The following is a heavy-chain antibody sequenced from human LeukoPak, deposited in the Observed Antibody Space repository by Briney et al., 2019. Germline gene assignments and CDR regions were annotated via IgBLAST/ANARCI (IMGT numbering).Heavy chain of an antibody. Sequence: GGSLRLSCAASGFTFSDHYMSWIRQAPGKGLEWVSYISSSGTTIFYADSVKGRFTISRDNAKNSLYLQMNSLKAEDTAVYYCASSHPTVTTGFHAFDIWGQGTMVTVSS. CDR1: GFTFSDHY. CDR3: ASSHPTVTTGFHAFDI. J-gene: IGHJ3*02. V-gene: IGHV3-11*01. D-gene: IGHD4-4*01. CDR2: ISSSGTTI.